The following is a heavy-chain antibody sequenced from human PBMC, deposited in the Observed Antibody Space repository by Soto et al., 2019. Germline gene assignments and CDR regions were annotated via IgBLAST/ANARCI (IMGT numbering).Heavy chain of an antibody. J-gene: IGHJ5*02. CDR3: ARDCAVDYGGNSLCLFDP. Sequence: GASVKVSCKASGYTFTSYGISWVRQAPGQGLEWMGWISAYNGNTNYAQKLQGRVTMTTDTSTSTAYMELRSLRSDDTAVYYCARDCAVDYGGNSLCLFDPWGQGTLVTVSS. V-gene: IGHV1-18*01. CDR2: ISAYNGNT. D-gene: IGHD4-17*01. CDR1: GYTFTSYG.